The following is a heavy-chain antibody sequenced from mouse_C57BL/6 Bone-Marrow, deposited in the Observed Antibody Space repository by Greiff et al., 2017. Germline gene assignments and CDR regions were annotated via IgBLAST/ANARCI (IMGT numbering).Heavy chain of an antibody. CDR1: GYTFTSYW. D-gene: IGHD2-3*01. CDR2: IYPGSGST. V-gene: IGHV1-55*01. Sequence: QVQLQQPGAELVKPGASVKMSCKASGYTFTSYWITWVKQRPGQCLAWIGDIYPGSGSTNYNEKFKSKATLTVYTSSSTAYMQLSSLTSEYSAVDYCARMGSKGYFYVWGTGTTVTVSS. J-gene: IGHJ1*03. CDR3: ARMGSKGYFYV.